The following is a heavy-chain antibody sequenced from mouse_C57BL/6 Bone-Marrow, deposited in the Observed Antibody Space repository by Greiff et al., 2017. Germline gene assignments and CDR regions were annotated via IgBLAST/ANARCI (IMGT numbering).Heavy chain of an antibody. V-gene: IGHV5-16*01. Sequence: EVHLVESEGGLVQPGSSMKLSCTASGFTFSDYYMAWVRQVPEKGLEWVANINYDGSSTYYLDSLKSRFIISRDNAKNILYLQMSSLKSEDTATYYCAREGFDYYGSSYAMDYWGQGTSVTVSS. J-gene: IGHJ4*01. D-gene: IGHD1-1*01. CDR2: INYDGSST. CDR1: GFTFSDYY. CDR3: AREGFDYYGSSYAMDY.